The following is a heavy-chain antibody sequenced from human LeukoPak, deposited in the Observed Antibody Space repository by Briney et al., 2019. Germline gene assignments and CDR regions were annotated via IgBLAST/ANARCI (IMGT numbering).Heavy chain of an antibody. J-gene: IGHJ4*02. CDR3: AKEGGFMERRQRFLDY. D-gene: IGHD1-1*01. CDR1: GFTFKNYG. V-gene: IGHV3-30*02. Sequence: PGGSLRLSCAASGFTFKNYGMHWVRQAPGKGLEWVAFIRYDGSDKYYADSVKGRFTISRDNSKNTLYLQMNSLRAEDTAVYYCAKEGGFMERRQRFLDYWGQGTLVTVSS. CDR2: IRYDGSDK.